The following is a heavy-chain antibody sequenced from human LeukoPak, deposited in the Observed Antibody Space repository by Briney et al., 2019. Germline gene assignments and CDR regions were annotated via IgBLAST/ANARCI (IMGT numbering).Heavy chain of an antibody. CDR2: ISSSSSYI. CDR3: ARDGWPYDSSGYYGDDAFDI. D-gene: IGHD3-22*01. Sequence: GGSLRLSCAASGFTFSSYAMSWVRQAPGKGLEWVSSISSSSSYIYYADSVKGRFTISRDNAKNSLYLQMNSLRAEDTAVYYCARDGWPYDSSGYYGDDAFDIWGQGTMVTVSS. CDR1: GFTFSSYA. J-gene: IGHJ3*02. V-gene: IGHV3-21*01.